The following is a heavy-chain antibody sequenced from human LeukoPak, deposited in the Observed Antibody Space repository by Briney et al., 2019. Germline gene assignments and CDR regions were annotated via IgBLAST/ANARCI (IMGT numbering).Heavy chain of an antibody. CDR1: GFTFGSYS. Sequence: GSLRLSCAASGFTFGSYSMNWVRQAPGKGLEWVSSISSSSYIYYADSVKGRFTISRDNAKNSLYLQMNSLRAEDTAVYYCATVGAEYYYYYYMDVWGKGTTVTVSS. CDR3: ATVGAEYYYYYYMDV. CDR2: ISSSSYI. J-gene: IGHJ6*03. V-gene: IGHV3-21*01. D-gene: IGHD1-26*01.